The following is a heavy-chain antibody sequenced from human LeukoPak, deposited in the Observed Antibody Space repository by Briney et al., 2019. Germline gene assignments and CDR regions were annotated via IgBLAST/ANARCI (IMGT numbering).Heavy chain of an antibody. V-gene: IGHV4-39*01. Sequence: SETLSLTCTVSGGSISSSSYYWGWIRQPPGKGLEWIGSIYYSGSTYYNPSLKSRVTISVDTSKNQFSLKLSSVTAADTAVYYCARGVIAEAPTDYWGQGTLVTVSS. D-gene: IGHD6-13*01. CDR3: ARGVIAEAPTDY. J-gene: IGHJ4*02. CDR2: IYYSGST. CDR1: GGSISSSSYY.